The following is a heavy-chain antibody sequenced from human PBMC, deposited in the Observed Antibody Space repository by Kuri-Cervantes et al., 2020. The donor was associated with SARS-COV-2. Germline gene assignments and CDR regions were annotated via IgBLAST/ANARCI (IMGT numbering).Heavy chain of an antibody. Sequence: GESLKISCAASGFTFDDFTMHWVRQVPGKGLVWVSRINSDGSSTSYADSVKGRFTISRDNAKNTLYLQMNSLRAEDTAVYYCARDPIRGYCSSTSCLPRGVWFDPWGQGTLVTVSS. V-gene: IGHV3-74*01. CDR1: GFTFDDFT. D-gene: IGHD2-2*01. J-gene: IGHJ5*02. CDR3: ARDPIRGYCSSTSCLPRGVWFDP. CDR2: INSDGSST.